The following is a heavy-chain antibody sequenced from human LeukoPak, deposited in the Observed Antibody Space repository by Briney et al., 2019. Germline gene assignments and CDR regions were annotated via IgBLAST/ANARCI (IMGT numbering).Heavy chain of an antibody. CDR3: ARRAHYYDSSGDYEGLDY. CDR2: ISSTSSTI. D-gene: IGHD3-22*01. CDR1: GFTFGDYA. Sequence: PGGSLRLSCTASGFTFGDYAMTWVRQAPGKGLEWVSYISSTSSTIYYADSVKGRFTISRDNAKNSLYLQMNNLRAEDTAVYYCARRAHYYDSSGDYEGLDYWGQGTLVTVSS. V-gene: IGHV3-48*01. J-gene: IGHJ4*02.